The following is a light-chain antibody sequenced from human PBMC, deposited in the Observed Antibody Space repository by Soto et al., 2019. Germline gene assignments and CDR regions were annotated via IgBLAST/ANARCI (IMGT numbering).Light chain of an antibody. Sequence: IVMTQSPATLSLSLGEGATLSCRASQSVTGTNLAWYQQRAGQAPRLLIYDAVRRATGIPDRFSGSGSGTDFTLTISRLEPEDFAVYYCHQYGSSLGTFGQGTKVEI. V-gene: IGKV3-20*01. CDR2: DAV. CDR3: HQYGSSLGT. CDR1: QSVTGTN. J-gene: IGKJ2*01.